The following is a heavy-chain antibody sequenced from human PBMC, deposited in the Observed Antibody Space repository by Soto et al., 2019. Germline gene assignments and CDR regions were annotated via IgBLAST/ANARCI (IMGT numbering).Heavy chain of an antibody. CDR3: VKDRLYYYDSSVLSYNWLDP. J-gene: IGHJ5*02. CDR1: GFTFSSYA. V-gene: IGHV3-64D*06. Sequence: GGSLRLSCSASGFTFSSYAMHWVRQAPGKGLEYVSAISSNGGSTYYADSVKGRFTISRDNSKNTLYLQMSSLRAEDTAVYYCVKDRLYYYDSSVLSYNWLDPWGQGTLVTVSS. CDR2: ISSNGGST. D-gene: IGHD3-22*01.